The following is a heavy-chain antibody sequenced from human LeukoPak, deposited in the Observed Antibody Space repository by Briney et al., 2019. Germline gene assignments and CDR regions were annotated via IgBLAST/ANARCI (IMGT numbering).Heavy chain of an antibody. Sequence: PETLSLTCTVSGGSISSSSYYWGWIRQPPGKGLEWIGSIYYSGSTYYNPSLKSRVTISVDTSKNQFSLKLSSVTAADTAVYYCARVEARIAAAQAPYYYYYMDVWGKGTTVTVSS. CDR1: GGSISSSSYY. J-gene: IGHJ6*03. V-gene: IGHV4-39*07. CDR2: IYYSGST. CDR3: ARVEARIAAAQAPYYYYYMDV. D-gene: IGHD6-13*01.